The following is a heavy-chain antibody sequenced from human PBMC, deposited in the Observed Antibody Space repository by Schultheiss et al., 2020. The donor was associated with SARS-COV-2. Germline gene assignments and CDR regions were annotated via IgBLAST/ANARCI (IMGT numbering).Heavy chain of an antibody. CDR2: IRGSSGSI. D-gene: IGHD1-1*01. V-gene: IGHV3-23*01. CDR3: TKDQLGYDWNDVTPYYFDY. J-gene: IGHJ4*02. Sequence: GGSLRLSCAASGFTFSSYAMNWVRQAPGKGLEWVSSIRGSSGSINYADSVRGRFTISRDNSKNTLYLQMNSLRADDTALYYCTKDQLGYDWNDVTPYYFDYWGQGTLVTVSS. CDR1: GFTFSSYA.